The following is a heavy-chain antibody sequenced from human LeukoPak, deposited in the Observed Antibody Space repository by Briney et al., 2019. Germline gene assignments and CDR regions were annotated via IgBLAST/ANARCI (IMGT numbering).Heavy chain of an antibody. CDR1: GGSISSYY. Sequence: SETLSLTCTVSGGSISSYYWSWIRQPPGKGLEWIGYIYYSGSTNYNPSLKSRVTISVDTSKNQFSLKLSSVTAADTAVYYCAREGGHYYDSSGPPALWADAFDIWGQGTKVTVSS. V-gene: IGHV4-59*01. CDR2: IYYSGST. CDR3: AREGGHYYDSSGPPALWADAFDI. D-gene: IGHD3-22*01. J-gene: IGHJ3*02.